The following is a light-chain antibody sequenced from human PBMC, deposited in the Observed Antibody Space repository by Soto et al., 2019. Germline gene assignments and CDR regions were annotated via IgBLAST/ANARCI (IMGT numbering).Light chain of an antibody. J-gene: IGLJ2*01. CDR2: DVS. CDR3: SSYTSGSTLVI. Sequence: QSVLTQPASVSGSPGQSITISCSGTSGDIGGYNYVSWYQQYPGKAPKLMIFDVSNRPSGVSNRFSGSKSGNTASLTISGLQAEDEAEYYCSSYTSGSTLVIFGGGTKVTVL. V-gene: IGLV2-14*03. CDR1: SGDIGGYNY.